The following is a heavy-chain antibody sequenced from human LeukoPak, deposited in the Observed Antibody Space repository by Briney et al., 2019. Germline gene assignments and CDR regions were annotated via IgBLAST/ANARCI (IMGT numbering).Heavy chain of an antibody. V-gene: IGHV3-48*02. CDR2: ISSSSSTI. D-gene: IGHD4-17*01. CDR1: GFTFSSYS. CDR3: ARENSYDYGDYILAEYFQH. Sequence: GGSLRLSCAASGFTFSSYSMNWVRQAPGKGLEWVSYISSSSSTIYYADSVKGRFTISRDDAKNSLYLQMNSLRDEDTAVYYCARENSYDYGDYILAEYFQHWGQGTLVTVSS. J-gene: IGHJ1*01.